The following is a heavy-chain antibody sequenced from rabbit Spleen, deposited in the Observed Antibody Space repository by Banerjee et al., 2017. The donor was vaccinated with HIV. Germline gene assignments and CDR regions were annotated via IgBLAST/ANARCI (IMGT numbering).Heavy chain of an antibody. CDR2: INTYTGKP. D-gene: IGHD7-1*01. CDR1: GFTLSSYY. Sequence: QEHLKESGGGLVQPGGSLKLSCKASGFTLSSYYMNWVRQAPGKGLQWIACINTYTGKPVYATWPKGRFTISRTSSTTVTLQMTSLTAADTATYFCARFYAGYGDFGYAAMWGPGTLVTVS. CDR3: ARFYAGYGDFGYAAM. V-gene: IGHV1S45*01. J-gene: IGHJ6*01.